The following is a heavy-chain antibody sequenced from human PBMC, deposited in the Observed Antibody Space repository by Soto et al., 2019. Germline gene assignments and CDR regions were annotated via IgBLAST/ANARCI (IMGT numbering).Heavy chain of an antibody. V-gene: IGHV1-8*01. Sequence: QVQLVQSGAEVKKPGASVKVSCKASGYTFTNSDINWVRQAPGQGLEWMGWMNPDSGHAAYAQKFQGRVPLTTSTSPSTVYMEMRSLGSEDTAVYYCARRPHCSGGICYYGLDNWGQGTLVTVSS. CDR1: GYTFTNSD. J-gene: IGHJ4*02. CDR3: ARRPHCSGGICYYGLDN. D-gene: IGHD2-15*01. CDR2: MNPDSGHA.